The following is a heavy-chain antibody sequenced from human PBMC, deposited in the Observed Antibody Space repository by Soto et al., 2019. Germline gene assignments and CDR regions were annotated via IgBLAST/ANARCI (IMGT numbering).Heavy chain of an antibody. CDR1: GASTSSSY. CDR3: ARGGNRYSNVASGVGGFDY. V-gene: IGHV4-59*01. D-gene: IGHD5-12*01. Sequence: SETLSLTCTVSGASTSSSYWSWIRQSPERGLEWIAYVYHTGATNYNPSLKSRVTISLDTSKGQFSLNLTSLTTADTAVYFCARGGNRYSNVASGVGGFDYWGQGSLVTVSS. CDR2: VYHTGAT. J-gene: IGHJ4*02.